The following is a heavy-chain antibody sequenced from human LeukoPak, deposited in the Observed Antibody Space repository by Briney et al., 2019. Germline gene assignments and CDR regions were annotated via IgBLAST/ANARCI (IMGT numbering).Heavy chain of an antibody. V-gene: IGHV1-2*02. D-gene: IGHD3-10*01. CDR2: LTQFFRRT. CDR3: AREGIGVGELFLL. Sequence: ASVKVSCKASGGSFRTYPISWVRQAPGQGLEWMGGLTQFFRRTNYTQKFQGRVTMTRDTSISTAYMELSRLRSDDTAVYYCAREGIGVGELFLLWGQGTLVTVSS. CDR1: GGSFRTYP. J-gene: IGHJ1*01.